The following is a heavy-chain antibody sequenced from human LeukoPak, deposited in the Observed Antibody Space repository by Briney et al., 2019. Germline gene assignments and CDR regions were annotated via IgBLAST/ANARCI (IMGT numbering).Heavy chain of an antibody. D-gene: IGHD6-19*01. CDR3: SSSGWGLPTYYFDY. CDR2: ISGSGGST. CDR1: GFTFSSYA. V-gene: IGHV3-23*01. J-gene: IGHJ4*02. Sequence: GGSLRLSCAASGFTFSSYAMSWVRQAPGKRLEWVSAISGSGGSTYYADSVKGRFTISRDNSKNTLYLQMNSLRAEDTAVYFCSSSGWGLPTYYFDYWGQGTLVTVSS.